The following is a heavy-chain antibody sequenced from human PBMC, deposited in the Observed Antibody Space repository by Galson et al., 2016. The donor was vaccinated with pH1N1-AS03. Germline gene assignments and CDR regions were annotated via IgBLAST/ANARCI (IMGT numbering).Heavy chain of an antibody. J-gene: IGHJ4*02. CDR1: GYTFTDYP. V-gene: IGHV7-4-1*02. D-gene: IGHD3-16*01. CDR2: IHTTTGNP. Sequence: SVKVSCKASGYTFTDYPMNWVRQAPGQGLEWMGWIHTTTGNPTYAQDFTGRFVFSVETSVSTAYLQITGLKAEDTAVYYCTRFANVPPYYFDQWGQGTLVTVSS. CDR3: TRFANVPPYYFDQ.